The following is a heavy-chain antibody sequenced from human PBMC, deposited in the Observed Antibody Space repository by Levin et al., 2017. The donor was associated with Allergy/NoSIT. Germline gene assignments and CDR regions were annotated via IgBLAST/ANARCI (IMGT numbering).Heavy chain of an antibody. J-gene: IGHJ4*02. CDR3: ASAKTYYDILTGFDY. V-gene: IGHV3-11*01. D-gene: IGHD3-9*01. Sequence: SCAASGFTFSDYYMSWIRQAPGKGLEWVSYISSSGSTIYYADSVKGRFTISRDNAKNSLYLQMNSLRAEDTAVYYCASAKTYYDILTGFDYWGQGTLVTVSS. CDR1: GFTFSDYY. CDR2: ISSSGSTI.